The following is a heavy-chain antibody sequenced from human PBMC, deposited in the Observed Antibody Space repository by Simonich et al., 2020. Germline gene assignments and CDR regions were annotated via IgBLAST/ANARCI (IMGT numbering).Heavy chain of an antibody. CDR3: ARNRLDY. CDR2: IKSDGSNA. CDR1: GFTFSSYW. J-gene: IGHJ4*02. V-gene: IGHV3-74*01. Sequence: EVQLVESGGGLVQPGGSLRLSCAASGFTFSSYWMHWVRQAPGKGRVWFSRIKSDGSNASYADSVKGRVTSSRDNAKHTLYLQMNSQRAEDTAVYYCARNRLDYWGQGTLVTVSS.